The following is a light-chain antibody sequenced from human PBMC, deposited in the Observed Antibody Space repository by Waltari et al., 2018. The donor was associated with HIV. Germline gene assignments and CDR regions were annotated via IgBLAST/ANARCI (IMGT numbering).Light chain of an antibody. J-gene: IGLJ3*02. CDR3: QTWGTGIAV. V-gene: IGLV4-69*01. CDR2: VNSDGSH. Sequence: QPVLTQPPSASGSLGASVKLTCTLSRGHSSNAIPWHQQQPAKGPLFLLKVNSDGSHNRGAGIPDRFSGSTYGAERYLTISSLQSEDEADYYCQTWGTGIAVFGGGTKLTVL. CDR1: RGHSSNA.